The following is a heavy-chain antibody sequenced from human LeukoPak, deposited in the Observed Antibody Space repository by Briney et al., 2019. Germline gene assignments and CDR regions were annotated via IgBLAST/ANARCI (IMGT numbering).Heavy chain of an antibody. D-gene: IGHD3-16*02. J-gene: IGHJ4*02. Sequence: KTSETLSLTCTVSGGSISSSSYSWGWIRQPPGKGLEWIGSIYYSGSTYYNPSLKSRVTISVGTSKNQFSLKLSSVTAADTAVYYCARTYYDYVWGSYHSGTIDYWGQGTLVTVSS. CDR3: ARTYYDYVWGSYHSGTIDY. CDR1: GGSISSSSYS. CDR2: IYYSGST. V-gene: IGHV4-39*01.